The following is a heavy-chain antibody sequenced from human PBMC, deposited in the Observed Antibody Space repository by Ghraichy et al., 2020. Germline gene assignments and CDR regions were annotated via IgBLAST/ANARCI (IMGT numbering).Heavy chain of an antibody. D-gene: IGHD3-22*01. CDR2: INTDGSST. Sequence: GGSLRLSCAASGFTFNTYWMHWVRQPPGKGLVWVARINTDGSSTTYADSVKGRFTISRDNAKDTLFLQMNRLRAEDTAVYYCARARNRYYYDNSGYLWGQGTLVTVSS. J-gene: IGHJ4*02. CDR1: GFTFNTYW. V-gene: IGHV3-74*03. CDR3: ARARNRYYYDNSGYL.